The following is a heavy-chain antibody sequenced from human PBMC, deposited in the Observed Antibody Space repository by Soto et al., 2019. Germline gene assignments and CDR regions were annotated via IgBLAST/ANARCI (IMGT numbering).Heavy chain of an antibody. J-gene: IGHJ6*02. CDR3: AREVARSGYYRASYYYGMDV. CDR2: INHSGST. V-gene: IGHV4-34*01. D-gene: IGHD3-3*01. CDR1: GGSFSGYY. Sequence: SETLSLTCAVYGGSFSGYYWSWIRQPPGKGLEWIGEINHSGSTNYNPSLKSRVTISVDTSKNQFSLKLSSVTAADTAVYYCAREVARSGYYRASYYYGMDVWGQGTTVTVSS.